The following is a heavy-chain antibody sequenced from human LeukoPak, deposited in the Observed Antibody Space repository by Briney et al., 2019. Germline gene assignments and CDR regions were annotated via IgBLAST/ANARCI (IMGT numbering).Heavy chain of an antibody. CDR3: ARYDSRDYYFDY. CDR2: ISTSSSYI. J-gene: IGHJ4*02. Sequence: GGSLRLSCAASGFTFSRYGMNWVRQAPGKGLDWVSSISTSSSYIYYADSVKGRFTISRDNAKNSVNLQMNSLRAEDTAVYYCARYDSRDYYFDYWGQGTLVTVSS. D-gene: IGHD3-22*01. V-gene: IGHV3-21*01. CDR1: GFTFSRYG.